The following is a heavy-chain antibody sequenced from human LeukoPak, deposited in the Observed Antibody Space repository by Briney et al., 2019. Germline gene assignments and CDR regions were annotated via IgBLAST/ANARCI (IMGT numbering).Heavy chain of an antibody. CDR3: ARHEAYCSSTSCTIYYGMDV. CDR2: IYPGDSDT. Sequence: GESLKISCKGSGYRFTSYWIGWVRPMPGKGLEWMGIIYPGDSDTRYSPSFQGQVTISADKSISTAYLQWSSLKASDTAMYYCARHEAYCSSTSCTIYYGMDVWGQGTTVTVSS. D-gene: IGHD2-2*01. V-gene: IGHV5-51*01. J-gene: IGHJ6*02. CDR1: GYRFTSYW.